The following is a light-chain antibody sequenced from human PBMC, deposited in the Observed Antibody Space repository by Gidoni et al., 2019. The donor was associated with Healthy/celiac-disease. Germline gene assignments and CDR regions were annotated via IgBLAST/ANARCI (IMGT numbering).Light chain of an antibody. V-gene: IGKV2-28*01. Sequence: DIVMTQSPLSLPVTPGEPASISCRSSQSLLLSNGYNYLDWYLQKPGQSPQLLIYLGSNRASGVPDRFSGSGSGTDFTLKISRVEAEDVGVYYCMQALQTPFTFGAGTKVDIK. CDR3: MQALQTPFT. CDR2: LGS. J-gene: IGKJ3*01. CDR1: QSLLLSNGYNY.